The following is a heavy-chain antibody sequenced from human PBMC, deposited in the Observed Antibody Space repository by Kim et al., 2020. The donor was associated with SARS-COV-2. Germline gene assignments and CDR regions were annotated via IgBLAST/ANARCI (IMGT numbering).Heavy chain of an antibody. CDR1: GFTFSSYG. V-gene: IGHV3-30*18. CDR3: AKEEGSGDSSGWTYYYYGMDV. D-gene: IGHD6-19*01. CDR2: ILYDGSNK. Sequence: GGSLRLSCAASGFTFSSYGMHWVRQVPGKGLEWVAVILYDGSNKYYADSVKGRLTTPRDNSKNPLYQQMNRLRAENTGVYYCAKEEGSGDSSGWTYYYYGMDVWGQGTTVTVSS. J-gene: IGHJ6*02.